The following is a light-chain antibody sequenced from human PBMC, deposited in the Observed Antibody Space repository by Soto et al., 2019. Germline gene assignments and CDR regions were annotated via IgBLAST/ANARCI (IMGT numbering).Light chain of an antibody. J-gene: IGLJ1*01. CDR3: CSYAGSYIYV. CDR1: SSDVGGYNY. V-gene: IGLV2-11*01. CDR2: DVT. Sequence: QSALTQPRSVSGSPGQSVSISCTGTSSDVGGYNYVSWYQHHPGKAPTVMIYDVTKRPSGVPDRFSGSKSGNTASLTISGLQAEDGADYYCCSYAGSYIYVFGTGTKLTV.